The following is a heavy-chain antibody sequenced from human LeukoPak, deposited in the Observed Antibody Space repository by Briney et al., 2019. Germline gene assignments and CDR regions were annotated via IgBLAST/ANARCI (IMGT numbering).Heavy chain of an antibody. CDR3: AKVAGDRMDH. CDR1: GYTFATYG. CDR2: ISANSGKT. Sequence: ASVKVSCKASGYTFATYGFCWGRQAPGHGLEWIGWISANSGKTDYAQKFQGRVTMTTDTSTTTAYMELRSLRPDDTALYFCAKVAGDRMDHWGQGTLLTVSS. V-gene: IGHV1-18*01. D-gene: IGHD6-13*01. J-gene: IGHJ4*02.